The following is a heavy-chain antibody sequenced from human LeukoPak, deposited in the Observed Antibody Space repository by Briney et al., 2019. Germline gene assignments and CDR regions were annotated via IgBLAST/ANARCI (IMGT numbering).Heavy chain of an antibody. V-gene: IGHV4-4*02. Sequence: SGTLSLTCGVSGGSITSTNWWSWVRQPPGQGLEWIGEISLTGRTNYNPSLIGRVIMSLDESRNQLSLTLASVTAADTAMYYCTRESGPYCPFGYWGQGTLVVVPS. D-gene: IGHD1-26*01. J-gene: IGHJ4*02. CDR3: TRESGPYCPFGY. CDR2: ISLTGRT. CDR1: GGSITSTNW.